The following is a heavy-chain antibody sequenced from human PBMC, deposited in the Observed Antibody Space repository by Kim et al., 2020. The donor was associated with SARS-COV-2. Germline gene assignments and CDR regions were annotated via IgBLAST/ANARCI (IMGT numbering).Heavy chain of an antibody. CDR2: INHSGST. Sequence: SETLSLTCAVYGGSFSGYYWSWIRQPPGKGLEWIGEINHSGSTNYNPSLKSRVTISVDTSKNQFSLKLSSVTAADTAVYYCARGGVHYLLVPAAAFDYWG. CDR1: GGSFSGYY. V-gene: IGHV4-34*01. J-gene: IGHJ4*01. CDR3: ARGGVHYLLVPAAAFDY. D-gene: IGHD2-2*01.